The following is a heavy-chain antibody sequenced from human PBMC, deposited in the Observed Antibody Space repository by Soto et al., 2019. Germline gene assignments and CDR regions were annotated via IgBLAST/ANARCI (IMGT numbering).Heavy chain of an antibody. CDR3: ARHVGYSYGYFLYYFDY. CDR1: CGSIISSYY. Sequence: SETLSLTCTFSCGSIISSYYWGWIRQPPGKGLEWIGSIYYSGSTYYNPSLKSRVTISVDTSKNQFSLKLSSVTAADTAVYYCARHVGYSYGYFLYYFDYWGQGTLVTVSS. V-gene: IGHV4-39*01. D-gene: IGHD5-18*01. CDR2: IYYSGST. J-gene: IGHJ4*02.